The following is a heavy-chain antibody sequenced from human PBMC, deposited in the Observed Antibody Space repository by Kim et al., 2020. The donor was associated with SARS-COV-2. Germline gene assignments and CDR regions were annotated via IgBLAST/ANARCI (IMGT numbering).Heavy chain of an antibody. Sequence: GGSLRLSCAASGFTFSFYWMHWVRQAPGKGLLWVSRINSDGSSTSYADSVKGRFTISRDNAKNTLYLQMNSLRAEDTAVYYCAREQIVVVPAFDYWGQGTLVTVSS. J-gene: IGHJ4*02. CDR3: AREQIVVVPAFDY. D-gene: IGHD2-2*01. CDR1: GFTFSFYW. CDR2: INSDGSST. V-gene: IGHV3-74*01.